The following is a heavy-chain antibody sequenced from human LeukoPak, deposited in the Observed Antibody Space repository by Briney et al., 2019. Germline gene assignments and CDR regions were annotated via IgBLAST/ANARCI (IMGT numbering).Heavy chain of an antibody. D-gene: IGHD6-6*01. CDR1: GGPISSYY. V-gene: IGHV4-59*01. CDR2: IYYSGST. J-gene: IGHJ2*01. CDR3: ARDRSIAARPDTWYFDL. Sequence: PLETLSLTCTVSGGPISSYYWSWIRQPPGKGLEWIGYIYYSGSTNYNPSLKSRVTISVDTSKNQFSLKLSSVIAADTAVYYCARDRSIAARPDTWYFDLWGRGTLVSVSS.